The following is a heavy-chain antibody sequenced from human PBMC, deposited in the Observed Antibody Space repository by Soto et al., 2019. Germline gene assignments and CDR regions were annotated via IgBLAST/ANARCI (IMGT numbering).Heavy chain of an antibody. CDR2: IHSSGSI. CDR3: ARDLDGLHDDTSGPFPRPG. CDR1: GDSISSRSYY. J-gene: IGHJ1*01. D-gene: IGHD3-22*01. Sequence: PSETLSLTCTVTGDSISSRSYYWSWIRQAPGRGLEWIGYIHSSGSIYYNPSLKSRATMSIDTAGNQFSLKVSSVTVADTAVYYCARDLDGLHDDTSGPFPRPGWGQGTLVTVSS. V-gene: IGHV4-30-4*01.